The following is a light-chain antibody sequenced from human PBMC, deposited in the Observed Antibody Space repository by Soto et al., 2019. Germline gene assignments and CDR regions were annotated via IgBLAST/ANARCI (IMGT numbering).Light chain of an antibody. CDR3: QQRRNWPT. J-gene: IGKJ3*01. CDR1: QSVSSY. V-gene: IGKV3-11*01. Sequence: EIVLTQSPVTLSLSPGERATLSCRASQSVSSYLAWYQQKPGQAPRLLIYDASNRATGIPARFSGSGSGTDFTLTISSLEPEDFAVYYCQQRRNWPTFGPGTKVDIK. CDR2: DAS.